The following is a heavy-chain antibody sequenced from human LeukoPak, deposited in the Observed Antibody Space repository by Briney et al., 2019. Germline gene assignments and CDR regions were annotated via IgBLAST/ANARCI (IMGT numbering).Heavy chain of an antibody. D-gene: IGHD6-25*01. CDR3: ARDSAASPFDS. J-gene: IGHJ4*02. CDR1: GDSITTSNW. Sequence: SETLSLTCAVSGDSITTSNWWSWVRQPPGKGLEWIGEIYHRGNINYNVSLTSRLTISIDKSKNQFSLKLTSVTAADTAVYYCARDSAASPFDSWGQGTLVTVSS. V-gene: IGHV4-4*02. CDR2: IYHRGNI.